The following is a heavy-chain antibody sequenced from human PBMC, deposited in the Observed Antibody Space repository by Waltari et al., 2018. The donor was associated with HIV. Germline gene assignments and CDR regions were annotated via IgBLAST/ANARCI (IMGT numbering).Heavy chain of an antibody. CDR3: TTPVTTRG. V-gene: IGHV3-7*03. D-gene: IGHD4-17*01. Sequence: EVRLVESGGGLVQPGGSLRPSCADPAFTFSSYWMYWVRQAPGKGLEWVANIKQDGSEENYVDSVKGRFTISRDNAKNSMYLQMNSLRAEDTAVYYCTTPVTTRGWGQGTLVTVSS. J-gene: IGHJ4*02. CDR2: IKQDGSEE. CDR1: AFTFSSYW.